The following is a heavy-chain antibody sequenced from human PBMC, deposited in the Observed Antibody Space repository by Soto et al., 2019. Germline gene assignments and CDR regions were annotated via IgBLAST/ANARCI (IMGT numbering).Heavy chain of an antibody. D-gene: IGHD2-15*01. CDR1: GFTFSSYA. CDR2: ISGSGGST. CDR3: AKDVGYCSGGSCQDAFDI. Sequence: EVQLLESGGGLVQPGGSLRLSCAASGFTFSSYAMSWVRQAPGKGLEWVSAISGSGGSTYYADSVKGRFTISRDNSKNTLYLQMNSLRADDTAVYYCAKDVGYCSGGSCQDAFDIWGQGTMVTVSS. V-gene: IGHV3-23*01. J-gene: IGHJ3*02.